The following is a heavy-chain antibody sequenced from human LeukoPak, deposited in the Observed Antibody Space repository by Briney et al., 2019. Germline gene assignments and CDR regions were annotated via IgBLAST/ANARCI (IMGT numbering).Heavy chain of an antibody. CDR3: ARGGGSYHVDY. V-gene: IGHV1-2*02. Sequence: ASVTVSCKASGYTFTGYYVHWVRQAPGQGLEWMGWINPNSGGTNYAQQFQGRVTMTRDTSISTTYMELSRLTSDDTAVYYCARGGGSYHVDYWGQGTLVTVSS. CDR1: GYTFTGYY. D-gene: IGHD1-26*01. J-gene: IGHJ4*02. CDR2: INPNSGGT.